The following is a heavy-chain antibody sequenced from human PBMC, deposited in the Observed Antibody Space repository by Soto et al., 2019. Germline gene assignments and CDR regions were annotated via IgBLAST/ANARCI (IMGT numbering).Heavy chain of an antibody. J-gene: IGHJ5*02. CDR1: GGSFSGYY. CDR3: ARGSPITIFGVASQPKPYWFDP. CDR2: INHSGST. Sequence: QVQLQQWGAGLLKPSETLSLTCAVYGGSFSGYYWSWIRQPPGKGLEWIGEINHSGSTNYNPSLTSRVTISVDTSKNQFSLALSSVTAADTAVYYCARGSPITIFGVASQPKPYWFDPWGQGTLVTVSS. D-gene: IGHD3-3*01. V-gene: IGHV4-34*01.